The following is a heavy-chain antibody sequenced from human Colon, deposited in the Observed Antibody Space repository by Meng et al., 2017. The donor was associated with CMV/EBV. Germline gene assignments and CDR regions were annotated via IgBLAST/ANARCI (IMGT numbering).Heavy chain of an antibody. Sequence: SFIGYSWSWIRQPPGKGLEWIGEINHSGSTNYNPSLKSRVTISVDTSKNHFSLKLSSVTAADTAVYYCARGTGGDVVVVAATPFDYWGQGTLVTVSS. D-gene: IGHD2-15*01. CDR2: INHSGST. V-gene: IGHV4-34*01. CDR1: SFIGYS. J-gene: IGHJ4*02. CDR3: ARGTGGDVVVVAATPFDY.